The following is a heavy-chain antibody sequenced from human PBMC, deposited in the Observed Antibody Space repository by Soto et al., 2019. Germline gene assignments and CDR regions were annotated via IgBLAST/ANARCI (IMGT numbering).Heavy chain of an antibody. CDR1: GGTFSSYA. Sequence: QVQLVQSGAEVKKPGSSVKVSCKASGGTFSSYAISWVRQAPGQGLEWMGGIIPIFGTANYAQKFQGRVTITAGESTKTAYMELSSLRSEDTAVYYCARGPIVYCSGGSCYSRPVYNCFDPWGQGTLVTVSS. V-gene: IGHV1-69*12. D-gene: IGHD2-15*01. J-gene: IGHJ5*02. CDR3: ARGPIVYCSGGSCYSRPVYNCFDP. CDR2: IIPIFGTA.